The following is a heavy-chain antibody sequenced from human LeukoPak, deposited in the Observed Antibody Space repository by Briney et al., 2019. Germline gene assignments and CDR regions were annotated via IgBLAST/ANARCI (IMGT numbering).Heavy chain of an antibody. CDR2: IYYSGRT. Sequence: PSATLSLTCSVSGGSISGYYWSWIRQPPGKGLEWIGYIYYSGRTDYNPSLKSRVTISVDTSKHQFSMKLKSVTAADTAVYFCARGRWLPNAFDIWGQGTMVTVFS. CDR1: GGSISGYY. J-gene: IGHJ3*02. D-gene: IGHD5-24*01. CDR3: ARGRWLPNAFDI. V-gene: IGHV4-59*01.